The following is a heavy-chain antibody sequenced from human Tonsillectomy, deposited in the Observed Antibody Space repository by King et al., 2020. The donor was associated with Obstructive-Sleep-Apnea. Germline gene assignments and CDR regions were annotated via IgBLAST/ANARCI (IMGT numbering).Heavy chain of an antibody. CDR1: GGSISSYY. CDR2: IYYSGST. J-gene: IGHJ3*02. D-gene: IGHD6-13*01. CDR3: ARHPGIAAAGIDAFDI. Sequence: QLQESGPGLVKPSETLSLTCTVSGGSISSYYWSWIRQPPGKGLEWIGYIYYSGSTNYNPSLKSRVTISVDTSKNQFSLKLSSVTAADTAVYYCARHPGIAAAGIDAFDIWGQGTMVTVSS. V-gene: IGHV4-59*01.